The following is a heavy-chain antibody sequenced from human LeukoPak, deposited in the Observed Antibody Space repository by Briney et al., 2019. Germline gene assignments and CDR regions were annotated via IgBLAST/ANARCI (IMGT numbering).Heavy chain of an antibody. Sequence: PGGSLRLSCAASGFTFSSYWMSWVRQAPGKGLEWVANIKQDGSEKYYVDSVKGRFTISRDNAKNSLYLQMNSLRAEDTAVYYCARDLGYSSSRTGYWGQGTLVTVSS. D-gene: IGHD6-13*01. CDR1: GFTFSSYW. V-gene: IGHV3-7*01. CDR2: IKQDGSEK. J-gene: IGHJ4*02. CDR3: ARDLGYSSSRTGY.